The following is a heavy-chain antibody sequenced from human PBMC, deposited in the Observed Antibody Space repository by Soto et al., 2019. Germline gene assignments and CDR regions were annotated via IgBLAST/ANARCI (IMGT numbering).Heavy chain of an antibody. D-gene: IGHD6-13*01. Sequence: SLRLSCVASGFAFSGYSMNWVRQAPGKGLEWVSSISSSSTYTYYGDSVRGRFTISRDNGKKSLYLQMNSLRVDDTAVYYCARGPSTAVPDYWGQGTLVTVS. CDR2: ISSSSTYT. J-gene: IGHJ4*02. V-gene: IGHV3-21*03. CDR1: GFAFSGYS. CDR3: ARGPSTAVPDY.